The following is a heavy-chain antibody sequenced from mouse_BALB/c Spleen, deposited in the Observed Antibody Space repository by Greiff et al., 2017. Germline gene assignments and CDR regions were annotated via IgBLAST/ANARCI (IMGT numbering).Heavy chain of an antibody. CDR1: GFTFSSYG. J-gene: IGHJ4*01. V-gene: IGHV5-6*02. D-gene: IGHD1-2*01. CDR3: ARFITTATSMDY. CDR2: ISSGGSYT. Sequence: DVKLVESGGDLVKPGGSLKLSCAASGFTFSSYGMSWVRQTPDKRLEWVATISSGGSYTYYPDSVKGRFTISRDNAKNTLYLQMSSLKSEDTAMYYCARFITTATSMDYWGQGTSVTVSS.